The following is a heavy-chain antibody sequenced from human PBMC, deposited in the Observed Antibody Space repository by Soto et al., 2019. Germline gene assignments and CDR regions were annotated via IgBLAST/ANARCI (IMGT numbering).Heavy chain of an antibody. D-gene: IGHD2-2*01. CDR2: IIPIFGAA. V-gene: IGHV1-69*13. CDR1: GDTFNSYA. Sequence: GASVKVSCKASGDTFNSYAVNWVRQAPGQGLEWMGGIIPIFGAANYAQKFQGRVTITADESTSTVYMELRSLRSDDTAMYYCARVYCSSTSCYVTFDYWGQGTLVTVSS. J-gene: IGHJ4*02. CDR3: ARVYCSSTSCYVTFDY.